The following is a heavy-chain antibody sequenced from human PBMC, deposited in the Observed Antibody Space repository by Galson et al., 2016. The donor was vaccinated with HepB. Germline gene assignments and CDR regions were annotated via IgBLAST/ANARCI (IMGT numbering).Heavy chain of an antibody. Sequence: SLRLSCAASGFSFSDYYMTWIRQAPGKGREWVSYISSTGSYDTNYADSVKGRFTISRDKAKNSLYLQMDSLRVEDTAVYYCARAASELDYWGQGTLVTVSS. V-gene: IGHV3-11*05. CDR2: ISSTGSYDT. D-gene: IGHD6-19*01. CDR3: ARAASELDY. J-gene: IGHJ4*02. CDR1: GFSFSDYY.